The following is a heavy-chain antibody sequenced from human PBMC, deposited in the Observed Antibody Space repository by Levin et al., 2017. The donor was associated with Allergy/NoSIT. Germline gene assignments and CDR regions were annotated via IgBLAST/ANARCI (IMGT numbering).Heavy chain of an antibody. Sequence: SETLSLTCAVYGGSFSSYYWSWIRQPPEKGLEWIGEINHSGSTNYNPSLKSRVTISVDTSKIQFSLKLSSVTAADTAVYYCARAYCSSASCLRWFDPWGQGTLVTVSS. D-gene: IGHD2-2*01. CDR3: ARAYCSSASCLRWFDP. CDR2: INHSGST. CDR1: GGSFSSYY. J-gene: IGHJ5*02. V-gene: IGHV4-34*01.